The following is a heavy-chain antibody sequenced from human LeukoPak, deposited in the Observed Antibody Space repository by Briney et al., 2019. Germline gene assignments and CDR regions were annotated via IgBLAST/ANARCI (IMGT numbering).Heavy chain of an antibody. D-gene: IGHD3-3*01. CDR3: ATERRITIFGVVTAFDY. V-gene: IGHV3-53*01. CDR2: IYSGGST. J-gene: IGHJ4*02. Sequence: GGSLRLSCAASGFTFSSYAMNWVRQAPGKGLEWVSVIYSGGSTYYADSVKGRFTISRDNSKNTLYLQMNSLRAEDTAVYYCATERRITIFGVVTAFDYWGQGTLVTVSS. CDR1: GFTFSSYA.